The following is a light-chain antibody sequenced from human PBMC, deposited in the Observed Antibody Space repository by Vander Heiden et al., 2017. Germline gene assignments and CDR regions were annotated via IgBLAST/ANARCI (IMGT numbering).Light chain of an antibody. V-gene: IGKV1-6*01. CDR2: AAS. CDR3: LQDYSYPRT. J-gene: IGKJ1*01. Sequence: AIQMTQSPSSLSASVGDRVIITCRASQGIRNDLGWYQQRPGKAPKLLIYAASSLQSGVPLRFSGSGSGTDFTLTISSLQPEDFATYYCLQDYSYPRTFGQGTKVEIK. CDR1: QGIRND.